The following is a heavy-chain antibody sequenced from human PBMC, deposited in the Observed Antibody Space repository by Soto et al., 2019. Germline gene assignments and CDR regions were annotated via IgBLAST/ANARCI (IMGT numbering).Heavy chain of an antibody. CDR3: ARNLYDFWSGYHYYYYYYMDV. J-gene: IGHJ6*03. Sequence: SETLSLTCTVSGGSISSYYWSWIRQPPGKGLEWIGYIYYSGSTNYNPSLKSRVTISVDTSKNQFSLKLSSVTAADTAVYYCARNLYDFWSGYHYYYYYYMDVWGKGTTVTVSS. CDR2: IYYSGST. CDR1: GGSISSYY. D-gene: IGHD3-3*01. V-gene: IGHV4-59*01.